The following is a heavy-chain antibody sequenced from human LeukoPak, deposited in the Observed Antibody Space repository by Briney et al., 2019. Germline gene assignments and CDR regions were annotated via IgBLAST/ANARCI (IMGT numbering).Heavy chain of an antibody. CDR3: ARGPYYYDSSGPGAFDI. V-gene: IGHV4-34*01. CDR2: INHSGST. J-gene: IGHJ3*02. Sequence: SETLSLTCAVYGGSFSGYYWSWIRQPPGKGLEWIGEINHSGSTNYNQSLKSRVTISVDTSKNQFSLKLSSVTAADTAVYYCARGPYYYDSSGPGAFDIWGQGTMVTVSS. D-gene: IGHD3-22*01. CDR1: GGSFSGYY.